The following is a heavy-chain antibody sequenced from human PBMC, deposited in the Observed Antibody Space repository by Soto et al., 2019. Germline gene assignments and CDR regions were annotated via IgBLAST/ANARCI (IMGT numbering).Heavy chain of an antibody. D-gene: IGHD5-18*01. V-gene: IGHV3-64*01. Sequence: GSLRLCCAASGFSVSTYAMYWVRQAPGKGLEYVSVISSSGGSTHYANSVRGRFTISRDNSKNTLYLQMGSLRAEDMAVYYCARAGYSYGLDYWGQGTLVTVSS. CDR2: ISSSGGST. J-gene: IGHJ4*02. CDR1: GFSVSTYA. CDR3: ARAGYSYGLDY.